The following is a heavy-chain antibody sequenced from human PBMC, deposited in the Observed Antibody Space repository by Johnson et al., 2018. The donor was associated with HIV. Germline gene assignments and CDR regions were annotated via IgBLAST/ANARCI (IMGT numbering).Heavy chain of an antibody. CDR1: GFTFSYYG. CDR3: AKSALERATPLAEVDAFDV. V-gene: IGHV3-30*02. D-gene: IGHD5-24*01. Sequence: QVQLVESGGGVVQPGGSLRLSCATSGFTFSYYGLHWVRQAPGVGLEWLAFTRYDGSDEFYADSVKGRFTISRDTSKNTLYLQMNNLRVEDTALYYCAKSALERATPLAEVDAFDVWGQGTMVTVSS. J-gene: IGHJ3*01. CDR2: TRYDGSDE.